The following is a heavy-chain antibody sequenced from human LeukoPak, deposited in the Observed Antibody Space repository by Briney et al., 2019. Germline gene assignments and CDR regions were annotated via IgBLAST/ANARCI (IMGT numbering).Heavy chain of an antibody. CDR3: ARQAVPVAKYFQY. Sequence: GESLKISCKGSGYSFTSYWIGWVRQMPGKGLEWMGIIYPGDSDTRYSPSFQGQVTISADKSISTAYLQWSGLKASDTAMYYCARQAVPVAKYFQYWGQGTLVTVSS. CDR1: GYSFTSYW. V-gene: IGHV5-51*01. CDR2: IYPGDSDT. J-gene: IGHJ1*01. D-gene: IGHD2-2*01.